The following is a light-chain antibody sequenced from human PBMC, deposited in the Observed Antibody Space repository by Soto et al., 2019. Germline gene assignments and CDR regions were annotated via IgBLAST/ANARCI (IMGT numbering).Light chain of an antibody. V-gene: IGKV1-33*01. CDR2: DAS. CDR1: QSISTY. J-gene: IGKJ5*01. Sequence: DIQMTQSPSSLSASVGNRVTTTCRASQSISTYLNWYQKKPGKAPKLLIYDASNLETGVPSRFSGSGSGTDFTFTISSLQPEDIATYYCQQYDNLPPYTFGQGTRLEIK. CDR3: QQYDNLPPYT.